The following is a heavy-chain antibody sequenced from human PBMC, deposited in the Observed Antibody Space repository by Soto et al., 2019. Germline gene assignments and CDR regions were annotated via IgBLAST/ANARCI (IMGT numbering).Heavy chain of an antibody. Sequence: GESLKISCAASGFTFSNAWMSWVRQAPGKGLEWVGHIKSKTDGGTTDYAAPVKGRFTISRDDSKNTLYLQMNSLKTEDTAVYYCTTGQGIGHDYWGQGTLVTVSS. CDR1: GFTFSNAW. V-gene: IGHV3-15*01. D-gene: IGHD3-10*01. J-gene: IGHJ4*02. CDR2: IKSKTDGGTT. CDR3: TTGQGIGHDY.